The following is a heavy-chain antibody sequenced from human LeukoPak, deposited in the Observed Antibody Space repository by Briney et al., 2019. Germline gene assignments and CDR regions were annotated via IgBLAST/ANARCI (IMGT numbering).Heavy chain of an antibody. V-gene: IGHV3-9*03. CDR3: AKASGSDYYYYYMDV. D-gene: IGHD7-27*01. CDR1: GFTFDDYA. Sequence: GGSLRLSCAASGFTFDDYAMHWVRQAPGKGLEWVSGISWNSGSIGYADSVKGRFTISRDNAKNSLYLQMNSLRAEDMALYYCAKASGSDYYYYYMDVWGKGTTVTVSS. CDR2: ISWNSGSI. J-gene: IGHJ6*03.